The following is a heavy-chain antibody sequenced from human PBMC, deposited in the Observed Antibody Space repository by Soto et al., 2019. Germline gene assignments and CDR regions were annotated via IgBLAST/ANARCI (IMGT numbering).Heavy chain of an antibody. Sequence: ESGGGVVQPGRSLRLSCAASGFTFSSYAMHWVRQAPGKGLEWVAVISYDGSNKYYADSVKGRFTISRDNSKNTLYLQMNSLRAEDTAVYYCASPRYSSSWLVDYWGQGTLVTVSS. CDR2: ISYDGSNK. CDR3: ASPRYSSSWLVDY. V-gene: IGHV3-30-3*01. D-gene: IGHD6-13*01. CDR1: GFTFSSYA. J-gene: IGHJ4*02.